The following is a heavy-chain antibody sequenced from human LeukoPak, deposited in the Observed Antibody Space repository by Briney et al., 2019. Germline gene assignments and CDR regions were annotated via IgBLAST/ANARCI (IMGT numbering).Heavy chain of an antibody. Sequence: PSETLSLTCAVSGYSISRGYSWGWIRQPPGMGLEWIGNMYHSESTHYNPSLKSRVTISADTSKNQFSLKLSSVTAADTAVYYCARFDHVWETHGMNAFDLWGQGTMVTVSS. J-gene: IGHJ3*01. CDR1: GYSISRGYS. V-gene: IGHV4-38-2*01. D-gene: IGHD3-16*01. CDR3: ARFDHVWETHGMNAFDL. CDR2: MYHSEST.